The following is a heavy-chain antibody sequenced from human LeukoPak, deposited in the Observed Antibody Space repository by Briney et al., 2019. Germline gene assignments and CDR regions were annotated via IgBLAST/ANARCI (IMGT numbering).Heavy chain of an antibody. Sequence: GASVKVSCKASGYTFTSYGISWVRQAPGQGLEWMGRIIPILGIANYAQKFQGRVTITADKSTSTAYMELSSLRSEDTAVYYCARAGATRYFDYWGQGTLVTVSS. CDR2: IIPILGIA. V-gene: IGHV1-69*04. D-gene: IGHD2-15*01. CDR1: GYTFTSYG. CDR3: ARAGATRYFDY. J-gene: IGHJ4*02.